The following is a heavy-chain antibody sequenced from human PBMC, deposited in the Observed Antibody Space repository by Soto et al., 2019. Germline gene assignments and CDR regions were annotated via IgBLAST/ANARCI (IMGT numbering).Heavy chain of an antibody. V-gene: IGHV3-30-3*01. D-gene: IGHD2-15*01. CDR3: ASYIVAVVAATPNFDY. J-gene: IGHJ4*02. CDR2: ISYDGSNK. Sequence: VAVISYDGSNKYYADSVKGRFTISRDNSKNTLYLQMNSLRAEDTAVYYCASYIVAVVAATPNFDYWGQGTLVTVSS.